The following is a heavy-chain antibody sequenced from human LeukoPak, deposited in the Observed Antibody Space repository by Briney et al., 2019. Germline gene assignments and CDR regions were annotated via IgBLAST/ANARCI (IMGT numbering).Heavy chain of an antibody. Sequence: GALRLSCAASGFTFSSYAMSWVRQAPGKGLEWVSAISDSGGSTCHVDSVKGRFTISRDNSKNTLYLQMNSLRAEDTAVYYCAKDYPSSLVDYWGQGTLVTVSS. V-gene: IGHV3-23*01. J-gene: IGHJ4*02. CDR3: AKDYPSSLVDY. CDR1: GFTFSSYA. CDR2: ISDSGGST. D-gene: IGHD6-6*01.